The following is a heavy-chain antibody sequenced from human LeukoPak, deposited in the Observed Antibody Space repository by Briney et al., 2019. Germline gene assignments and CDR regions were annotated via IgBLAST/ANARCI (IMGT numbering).Heavy chain of an antibody. CDR3: ARVVAAAGLDY. V-gene: IGHV1-69*04. D-gene: IGHD6-13*01. Sequence: GASVKVSCKASGGTFSSYAISWVRQAPGQGLEWMGRIIPIFGIANYAQKFQGRVTTTADKSTSTAYMELSSLRSEDTAVYYCARVVAAAGLDYWGQGTLVTVSS. J-gene: IGHJ4*02. CDR2: IIPIFGIA. CDR1: GGTFSSYA.